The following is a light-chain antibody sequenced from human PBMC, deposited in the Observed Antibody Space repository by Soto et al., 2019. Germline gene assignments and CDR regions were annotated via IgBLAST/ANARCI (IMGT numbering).Light chain of an antibody. Sequence: EIVLTQSPATLSLSPGERATLSCRASQSVSSYLAWYQQKPGQAPRLLIYDASNRATGIPARFSGSGSGTDFILTNSSLEPEDFAVYYCHQRNNWPRTFGQGTKVEIK. CDR2: DAS. CDR3: HQRNNWPRT. V-gene: IGKV3-11*01. CDR1: QSVSSY. J-gene: IGKJ1*01.